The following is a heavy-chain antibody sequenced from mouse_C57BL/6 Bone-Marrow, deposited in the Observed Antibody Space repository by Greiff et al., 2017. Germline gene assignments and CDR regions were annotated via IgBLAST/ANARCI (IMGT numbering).Heavy chain of an antibody. D-gene: IGHD2-2*01. V-gene: IGHV1-5*01. CDR3: TPYAYDDGDY. J-gene: IGHJ2*01. CDR2: IYPGNSDT. CDR1: GYTFTSYW. Sequence: VHVKQSGTVLARPGASVKMSCKTSGYTFTSYWMHWVKQRHGQGLEWIGAIYPGNSDTSYNQQFKGKAKLTAVTSASHAYMELSSLTNEESAVYYCTPYAYDDGDYWGQGTTLTVSS.